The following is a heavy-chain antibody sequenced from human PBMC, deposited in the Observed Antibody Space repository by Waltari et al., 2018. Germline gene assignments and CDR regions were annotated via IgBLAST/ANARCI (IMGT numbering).Heavy chain of an antibody. CDR2: INPGNGNT. V-gene: IGHV1-3*01. CDR1: GYTFTSYA. D-gene: IGHD3-22*01. CDR3: ARGPGMMVVVITYFDY. J-gene: IGHJ4*02. Sequence: QVQLVQSGAEVKKPGASGKVSCKAFGYTFTSYAMHWVRQAPGQRLGWKGWINPGNGNTKSSQKFPGRVAITRDPSASTAYMELSSLRSEATAVYYCARGPGMMVVVITYFDYWGQGTLVTVSS.